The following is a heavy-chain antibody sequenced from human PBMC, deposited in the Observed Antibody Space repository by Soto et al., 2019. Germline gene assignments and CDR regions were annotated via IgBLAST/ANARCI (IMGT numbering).Heavy chain of an antibody. CDR1: GFTFSSYG. Sequence: GGSLRLSCAASGFTFSSYGMHWVRQAPGKGLEWVAVISYDGSNKYYAGSVKGRFTISRDNSKNTLYLQMNSLRAEDTAVYYCAKDGAQAMADYWGQGTLVTVSS. J-gene: IGHJ4*02. V-gene: IGHV3-30*18. D-gene: IGHD3-16*01. CDR2: ISYDGSNK. CDR3: AKDGAQAMADY.